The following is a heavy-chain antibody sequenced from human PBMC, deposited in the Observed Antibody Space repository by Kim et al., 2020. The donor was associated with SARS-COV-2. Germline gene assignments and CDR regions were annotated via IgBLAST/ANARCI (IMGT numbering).Heavy chain of an antibody. Sequence: GGSLRLSCVASRFTFSSYTMNWVRQAPGKGLEWVSSISTSSSTIYYADSVRGRFTISRDNAQNSLYLQMSSLSDEDTAVYYCARDRVGVRGIFPYSSGMDVWGQGTTVTVSS. J-gene: IGHJ6*02. CDR3: ARDRVGVRGIFPYSSGMDV. CDR1: RFTFSSYT. V-gene: IGHV3-48*02. CDR2: ISTSSSTI. D-gene: IGHD3-10*01.